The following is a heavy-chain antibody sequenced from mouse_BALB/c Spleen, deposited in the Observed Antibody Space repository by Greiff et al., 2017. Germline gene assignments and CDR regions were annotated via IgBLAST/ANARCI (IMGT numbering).Heavy chain of an antibody. CDR1: GYTFTSYS. CDR2: INPSNGGT. V-gene: IGHV1S81*02. D-gene: IGHD1-1*01. Sequence: QVQLKESGAELVKPGASVKLSCKASGYTFTSYSMYWVKQRPGQGLEWIGEINPSNGGTNFTEKFKSKATLTVDKSSSTTYMQLSSLTSEDAAVYYCTRGYYGSWFAYWGQGTLVTVSA. J-gene: IGHJ3*01. CDR3: TRGYYGSWFAY.